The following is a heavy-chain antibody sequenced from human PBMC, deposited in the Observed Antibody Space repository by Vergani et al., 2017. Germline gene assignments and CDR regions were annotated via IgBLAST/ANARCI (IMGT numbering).Heavy chain of an antibody. D-gene: IGHD2-8*01. V-gene: IGHV3-23*01. CDR3: ARVGYCTNGVCYVSDY. Sequence: EVQLLESGGGLVQPGGSLRLSCAASGFTFSSYAMSWVRQAPGKGLEWVSAISGSGGSTYYADSVKGRFTISRDNSKNTLYLQMNSLRAEDTAVYYCARVGYCTNGVCYVSDYWGQGTLVTVSS. CDR2: ISGSGGST. J-gene: IGHJ4*02. CDR1: GFTFSSYA.